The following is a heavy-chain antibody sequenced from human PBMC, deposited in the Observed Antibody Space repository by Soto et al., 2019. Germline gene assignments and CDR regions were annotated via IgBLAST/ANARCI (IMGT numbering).Heavy chain of an antibody. V-gene: IGHV4-30-4*01. Sequence: SETLSLTCTVSGGSISSGDYYWSWIRQPPGKGLEWIGYIYYSGSTYYNPSLKSRVTISVDTSKNQFSLKLSSVTAADTAVYYCARDPQDWYFDLWGRGXLVTVYS. CDR1: GGSISSGDYY. CDR3: ARDPQDWYFDL. CDR2: IYYSGST. J-gene: IGHJ2*01.